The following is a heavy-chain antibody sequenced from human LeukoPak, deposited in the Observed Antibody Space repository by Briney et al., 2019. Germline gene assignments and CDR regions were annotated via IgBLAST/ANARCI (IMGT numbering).Heavy chain of an antibody. J-gene: IGHJ4*02. Sequence: SETLSLTCTVSGGSISSSSYYWGWIRQPPGKGLEWIGSIYYSGSTNYNPSLKSRVTISVDTSKNQFSLKLSSVTAADTAVYYCARGTYYAAMAHRQFDYWGQGTLVTVSS. CDR3: ARGTYYAAMAHRQFDY. CDR1: GGSISSSSYY. CDR2: IYYSGST. V-gene: IGHV4-39*07. D-gene: IGHD5-18*01.